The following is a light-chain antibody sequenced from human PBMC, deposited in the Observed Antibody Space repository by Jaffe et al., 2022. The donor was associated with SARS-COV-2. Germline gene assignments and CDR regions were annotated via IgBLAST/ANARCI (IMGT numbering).Light chain of an antibody. CDR1: QSLLHSHGYTC. Sequence: DIVMTQSPLSLSVTPGEPASISCGASQSLLHSHGYTCLNWYLQKPGQSPQLLIYLVSNRASGVPDRFSGSGSGTDFTLKITRVEAEDVGTYFCMQALQSPWTFGQGTKVEIK. CDR2: LVS. CDR3: MQALQSPWT. V-gene: IGKV2-28*01. J-gene: IGKJ1*01.